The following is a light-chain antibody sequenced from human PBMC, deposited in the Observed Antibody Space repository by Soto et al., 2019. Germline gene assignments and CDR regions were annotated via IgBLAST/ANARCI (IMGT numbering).Light chain of an antibody. V-gene: IGKV4-1*01. Sequence: DIVMTQSPDSLAVSLGERATINCKSSQSVLYSSNNKNYLAWYQQKPGHPPKLLIYWASTRESGVPDRFSGSGSGTDFTLTISSLQAGDVAVYYCQKYYDTPFTFGQGTNLEIK. CDR2: WAS. J-gene: IGKJ2*01. CDR3: QKYYDTPFT. CDR1: QSVLYSSNNKNY.